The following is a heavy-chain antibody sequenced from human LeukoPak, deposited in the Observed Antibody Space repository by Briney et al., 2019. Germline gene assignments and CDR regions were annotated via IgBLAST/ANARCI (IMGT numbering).Heavy chain of an antibody. V-gene: IGHV3-30*03. Sequence: QPGGSLRLSCAASGFTFSSYGMHWVRQAPGKGLEWVAVISYDGSNKYYADSVKGRFTISRDNSKNTLYLQMNSLRAEDTAVYYCLYSSSSGDYWGQGTLVTVSS. J-gene: IGHJ4*02. CDR3: LYSSSSGDY. CDR2: ISYDGSNK. D-gene: IGHD6-13*01. CDR1: GFTFSSYG.